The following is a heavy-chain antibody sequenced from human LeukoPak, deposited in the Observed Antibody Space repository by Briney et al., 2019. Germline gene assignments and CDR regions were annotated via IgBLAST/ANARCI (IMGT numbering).Heavy chain of an antibody. J-gene: IGHJ6*03. CDR1: GFTFSSYA. CDR2: ISGSGGST. D-gene: IGHD5-18*01. V-gene: IGHV3-23*01. Sequence: GGSLRLSCAASGFTFSSYATSWVRQVPGKGLEWVSSISGSGGSTYYADSVKGRFTISRDNSKNTLYLQMNSLRAEDTAVYYCAKDEGGQLGPHYYYYYMDVWGKGTTVTVSS. CDR3: AKDEGGQLGPHYYYYYMDV.